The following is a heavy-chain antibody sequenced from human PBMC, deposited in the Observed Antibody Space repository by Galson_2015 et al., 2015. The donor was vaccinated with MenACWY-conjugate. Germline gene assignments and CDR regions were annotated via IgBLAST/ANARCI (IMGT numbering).Heavy chain of an antibody. CDR1: GFTFSSYA. J-gene: IGHJ4*02. CDR3: AKDEEDDYCGNPSLFDY. V-gene: IGHV3-23*01. CDR2: ISGSGGST. Sequence: SLRLSCAASGFTFSSYAMSWVRQAPGKGLEWVSAISGSGGSTYYADSVKGRFTISRDNSKNTLYLQMNSLRAEDTAVYYCAKDEEDDYCGNPSLFDYWGQGTLVTVSS. D-gene: IGHD4-23*01.